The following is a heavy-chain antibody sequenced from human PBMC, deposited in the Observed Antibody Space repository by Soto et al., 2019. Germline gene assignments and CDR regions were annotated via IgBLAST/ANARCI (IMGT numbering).Heavy chain of an antibody. J-gene: IGHJ4*02. CDR3: AKVRARGVASKWSESIDY. CDR2: ISGSGGST. D-gene: IGHD2-21*01. CDR1: GFTFSSYA. Sequence: EVQLLESGGGLVQPGGSLRLSCAASGFTFSSYAMSWVRQAPGKGLEWVSAISGSGGSTYYADSAKGRFTISRDNSKHTLYLQMNSRRAEDTAVYYCAKVRARGVASKWSESIDYWRQGTMVTVSS. V-gene: IGHV3-23*01.